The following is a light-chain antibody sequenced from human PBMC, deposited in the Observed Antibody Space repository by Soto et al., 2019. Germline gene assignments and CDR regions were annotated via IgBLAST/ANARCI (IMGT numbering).Light chain of an antibody. J-gene: IGLJ3*02. CDR2: SNN. CDR1: SSNIGSKT. V-gene: IGLV1-44*01. CDR3: AAWDYSLNGWV. Sequence: QSVLTQPPSASGTPGQRVTISCSGSSSNIGSKTVTWYQQLPGTAPKLLIYSNNQRPSGVPDRFSGSKSGTSASLAISGLQSEDEADYYCAAWDYSLNGWVFGGGTKLTVL.